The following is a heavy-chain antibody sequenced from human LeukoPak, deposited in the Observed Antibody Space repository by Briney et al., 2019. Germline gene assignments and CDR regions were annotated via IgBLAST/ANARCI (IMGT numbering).Heavy chain of an antibody. CDR2: IYTSGST. J-gene: IGHJ6*03. D-gene: IGHD3-3*01. CDR3: ARDREYYDFWSGSDYYYYYMDV. CDR1: GGSISSYY. Sequence: SETLSLTCTVSGGSISSYYWSWIRQPAGKGLEWIGRIYTSGSTNYNPSLKSRVTMSVDTSKNQFSLKLSSVTAADTAVYYCARDREYYDFWSGSDYYYYYMDVWGKGTTVTISS. V-gene: IGHV4-4*07.